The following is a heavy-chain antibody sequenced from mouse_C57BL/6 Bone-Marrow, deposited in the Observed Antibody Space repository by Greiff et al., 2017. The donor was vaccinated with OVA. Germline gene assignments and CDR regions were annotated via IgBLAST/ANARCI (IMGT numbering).Heavy chain of an antibody. J-gene: IGHJ2*01. CDR3: AREGYDGYHCDY. CDR1: GYTFTDYY. CDR2: INPYNGGT. D-gene: IGHD2-3*01. Sequence: EVKLMESGPVLVKPGASVKMSCKASGYTFTDYYMNWVKQSHGKSLEWIGVINPYNGGTSYNQKFKGKATLTVDKSSSTAYMELNSLTSEDSAVYYCAREGYDGYHCDYWGQGTTLTVSS. V-gene: IGHV1-19*01.